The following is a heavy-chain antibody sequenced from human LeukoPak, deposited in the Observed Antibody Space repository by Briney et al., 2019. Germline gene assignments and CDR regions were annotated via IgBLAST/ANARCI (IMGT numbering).Heavy chain of an antibody. CDR2: IHYSGNT. CDR1: GGSISSSSYY. V-gene: IGHV4-39*01. CDR3: ARQGYISMYLDN. D-gene: IGHD6-13*01. Sequence: PSETLSLTCTVSGGSISSSSYYWGWIRQPPGKGLEWIGSIHYSGNTNYNPSLKSRVTVSVDTSKNQFSLRLYSVTATDTAVYYCARQGYISMYLDNWGLGALVTVSS. J-gene: IGHJ4*02.